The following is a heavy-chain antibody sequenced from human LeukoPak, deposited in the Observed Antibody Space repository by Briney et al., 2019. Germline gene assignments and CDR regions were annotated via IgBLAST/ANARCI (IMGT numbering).Heavy chain of an antibody. CDR2: IRYDGSNK. D-gene: IGHD1-26*01. CDR1: GFTFSSYG. CDR3: AKEWREQEHLDY. Sequence: GGSLRLSCAASGFTFSSYGMHWVRQAPGKWLEWVAFIRYDGSNKYYADSVKGRFTISRDNSKNTLYLQMNSLRAEDTAVYYCAKEWREQEHLDYWGQGTLVTVSS. V-gene: IGHV3-30*02. J-gene: IGHJ4*02.